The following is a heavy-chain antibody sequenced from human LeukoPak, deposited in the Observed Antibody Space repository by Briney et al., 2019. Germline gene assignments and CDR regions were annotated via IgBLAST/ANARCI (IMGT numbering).Heavy chain of an antibody. CDR2: MNPNSGNT. Sequence: AASVKVSCKASGYTFTSYDIKWVRQATGQGLEWMGWMNPNSGNTGYAQKFQGRATMTRNTSISTAYMELSSLRSEDTAVYYCARAGDGVAGNYYYYMDVWGKGTTVTISS. CDR3: ARAGDGVAGNYYYYMDV. D-gene: IGHD6-19*01. CDR1: GYTFTSYD. J-gene: IGHJ6*03. V-gene: IGHV1-8*01.